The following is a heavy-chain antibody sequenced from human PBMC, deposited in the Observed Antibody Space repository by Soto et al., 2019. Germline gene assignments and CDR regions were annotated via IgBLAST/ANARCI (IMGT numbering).Heavy chain of an antibody. Sequence: TSETLSLTCTVSGGSINTVNYYWSWIRQSPDKGLEWIGRIYNGGTTYNNPSLTSRVTISVDTSNNQFSLKLSSVSAADTAVYYCARGPSGDKVDYWGQGTLVTVSS. CDR3: ARGPSGDKVDY. J-gene: IGHJ4*02. V-gene: IGHV4-30-4*01. CDR1: GGSINTVNYY. D-gene: IGHD7-27*01. CDR2: IYNGGTT.